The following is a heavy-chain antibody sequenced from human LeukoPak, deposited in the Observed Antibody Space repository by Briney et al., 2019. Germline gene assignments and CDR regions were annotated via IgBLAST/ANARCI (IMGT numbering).Heavy chain of an antibody. CDR1: GFIFSSYW. CDR3: ARGRRTYYDSSGYYHLDY. Sequence: GGSLRLSCAASGFIFSSYWMSWVRQAPGKGLEWVANIEEDGSEKDYVDSVKGRFTISRDNAKNSLYLQMNSLRAEDTAVYYCARGRRTYYDSSGYYHLDYWGQGTLVTVSS. J-gene: IGHJ4*02. CDR2: IEEDGSEK. D-gene: IGHD3-22*01. V-gene: IGHV3-7*01.